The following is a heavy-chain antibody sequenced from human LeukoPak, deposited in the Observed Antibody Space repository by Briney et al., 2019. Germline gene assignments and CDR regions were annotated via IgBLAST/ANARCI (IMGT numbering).Heavy chain of an antibody. D-gene: IGHD3-22*01. CDR2: ISPYNGNT. J-gene: IGHJ5*02. CDR3: ARDDRSGSWSWFDP. CDR1: VYTFSSYG. V-gene: IGHV1-18*01. Sequence: GASVNVSCKASVYTFSSYGISWVRQAPGQGFEWMGWISPYNGNTQYAQSLQDRVTMTTDTSTSTAYMELRSLKSDDTAFYYCARDDRSGSWSWFDPWGQGTLVTVSS.